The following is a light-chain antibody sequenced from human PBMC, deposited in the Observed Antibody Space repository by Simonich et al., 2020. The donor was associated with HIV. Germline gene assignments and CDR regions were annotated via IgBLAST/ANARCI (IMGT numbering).Light chain of an antibody. J-gene: IGLJ2*01. CDR3: CSYAGSSTFVV. CDR2: EGI. Sequence: QSALTQPASVSGSPGQSIPISCTGTRSDVGSYHLVSWYPHYPGKAPKLMISEGIKRPSGVSNRFSGSKSGNTASLTISGLQAEDEADYYCCSYAGSSTFVVFGGGTKLTVL. CDR1: RSDVGSYHL. V-gene: IGLV2-23*03.